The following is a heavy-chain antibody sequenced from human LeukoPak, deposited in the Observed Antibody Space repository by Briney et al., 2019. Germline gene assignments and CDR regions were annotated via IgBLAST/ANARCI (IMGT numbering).Heavy chain of an antibody. D-gene: IGHD3-16*02. CDR1: GGSFSGYY. V-gene: IGHV4-34*01. Sequence: SETLSLTCAVYGGSFSGYYWSWIRQPPGKGLEWIGEINHSGSTNYNPSLKSRVTISVDTSKNQFSLKLSSVTAADTAVYCCARVAGHYDYVWGSYRPYFDYWGQGTLVTVSS. CDR3: ARVAGHYDYVWGSYRPYFDY. J-gene: IGHJ4*02. CDR2: INHSGST.